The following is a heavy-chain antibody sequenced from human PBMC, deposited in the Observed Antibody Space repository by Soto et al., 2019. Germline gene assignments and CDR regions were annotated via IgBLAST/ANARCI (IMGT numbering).Heavy chain of an antibody. CDR3: ARHAGYSSGRRWFDP. CDR1: GGSISSSSYF. V-gene: IGHV4-39*01. CDR2: IYHSGST. Sequence: SETLSLTCTVSGGSISSSSYFWGWIRQPPGKGLEWIGSIYHSGSTSDNPSLRSRVTISVDTSKNQFSLKLSSVTAADAAVYFCARHAGYSSGRRWFDPWGQGTLVTVSS. D-gene: IGHD3-22*01. J-gene: IGHJ5*02.